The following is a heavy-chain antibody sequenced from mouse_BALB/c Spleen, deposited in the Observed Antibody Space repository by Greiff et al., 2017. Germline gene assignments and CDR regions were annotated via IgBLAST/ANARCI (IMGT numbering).Heavy chain of an antibody. Sequence: EVKLMESGGGLVQPGGSRKLSCAASGFTFSSFGMHWVRQAPEKGLEWVAYISSGSSTIYYADTVKGRFTISRDNPKNTLFLQMTSLRSEDTSMYYCSREETNYYGSSYWYFDVWGARTTVTVSS. J-gene: IGHJ1*01. V-gene: IGHV5-17*02. CDR3: SREETNYYGSSYWYFDV. CDR2: ISSGSSTI. CDR1: GFTFSSFG. D-gene: IGHD1-1*01.